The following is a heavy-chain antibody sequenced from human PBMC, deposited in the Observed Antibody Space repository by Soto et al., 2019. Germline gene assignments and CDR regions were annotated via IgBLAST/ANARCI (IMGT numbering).Heavy chain of an antibody. CDR3: AKDVHYDIVTGIEYFHH. D-gene: IGHD3-9*01. V-gene: IGHV3-23*01. CDR1: EFTFSSHA. J-gene: IGHJ1*01. CDR2: ISGTGRVT. Sequence: EVQLLESGGGLVQPGGSLKLSCADSEFTFSSHAMSWVRQAPGKGLEWVSGISGTGRVTNYAESVKGRFTISRDNPKNTLYLQMNSLRAEDTAVYYCAKDVHYDIVTGIEYFHHWGQGTLVTVSS.